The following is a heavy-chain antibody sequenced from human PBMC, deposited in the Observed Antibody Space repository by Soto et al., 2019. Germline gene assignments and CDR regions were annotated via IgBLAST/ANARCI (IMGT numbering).Heavy chain of an antibody. CDR2: VIPLFDTA. J-gene: IGHJ6*02. CDR1: GGIFTNNA. Sequence: QVQVVQSGAEVKKPGSSVKVSCKVSGGIFTNNAISWVRQAPGQGLEWLGGVIPLFDTAYYAQIIGGRLRISADGATTTAYMDLSGLTSAVTSVYFCATGGHNDGYNFYHGMDVWGQGTTVTVS. D-gene: IGHD5-18*01. V-gene: IGHV1-69*01. CDR3: ATGGHNDGYNFYHGMDV.